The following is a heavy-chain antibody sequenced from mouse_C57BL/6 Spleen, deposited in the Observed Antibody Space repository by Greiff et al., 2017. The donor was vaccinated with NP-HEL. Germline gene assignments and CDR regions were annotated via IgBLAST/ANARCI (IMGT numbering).Heavy chain of an antibody. J-gene: IGHJ4*01. V-gene: IGHV1-81*01. D-gene: IGHD2-4*01. CDR1: GYTFTSYG. Sequence: VQRVESGAELARPGASVKLSCKASGYTFTSYGISWVKQRTGQGLEWIGEIYPRSGNTYYNEKFKGKATLTADKSSSTAYMELRSLTSEDSAVYFCARDNDYDRGVYYAMDYWGQGTSVTVSS. CDR3: ARDNDYDRGVYYAMDY. CDR2: IYPRSGNT.